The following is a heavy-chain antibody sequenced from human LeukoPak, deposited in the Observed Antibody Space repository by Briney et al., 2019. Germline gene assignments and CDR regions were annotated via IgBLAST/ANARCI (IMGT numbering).Heavy chain of an antibody. J-gene: IGHJ5*02. V-gene: IGHV4-39*01. Sequence: PSETLSLTCTVSGGSISSSLYHWGWIRQSPGKNLEWLGSIYYTGATHYNPSLKSRVTISVDTSKNQFSLNLSSVTAADTAVYYCARQEIGLRSFDPWGQGTLVTVSS. CDR1: GGSISSSLYH. CDR2: IYYTGAT. D-gene: IGHD3/OR15-3a*01. CDR3: ARQEIGLRSFDP.